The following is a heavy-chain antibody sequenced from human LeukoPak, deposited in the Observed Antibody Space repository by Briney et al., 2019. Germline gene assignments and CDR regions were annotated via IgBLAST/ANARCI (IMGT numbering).Heavy chain of an antibody. V-gene: IGHV1-24*01. CDR1: GYTLTELS. CDR3: ATDRLSSYEYGGYRLFDY. J-gene: IGHJ4*02. D-gene: IGHD5-12*01. Sequence: ASVKVSCKVSGYTLTELSMHWVRQAPGKGLEWMGGFDPEDGETIYAQKFQGRVTMTEDTSTDTAYMELSSLRSEDTAVYYCATDRLSSYEYGGYRLFDYWGQGTLVTVSS. CDR2: FDPEDGET.